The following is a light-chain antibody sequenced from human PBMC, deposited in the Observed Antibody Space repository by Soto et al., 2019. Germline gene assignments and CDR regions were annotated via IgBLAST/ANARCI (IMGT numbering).Light chain of an antibody. J-gene: IGLJ2*01. CDR2: INT. Sequence: QSVLTQPPSVSGAPGQRVTISCTGSSTNFGAGHGVHWYQQLPGTAPKLLIYINTNRPSGVPDRFSGSKSGTSAFLAITGLQAADEADYYCQSFDASLRGLVFGGGTKLTVL. CDR1: STNFGAGHG. CDR3: QSFDASLRGLV. V-gene: IGLV1-40*01.